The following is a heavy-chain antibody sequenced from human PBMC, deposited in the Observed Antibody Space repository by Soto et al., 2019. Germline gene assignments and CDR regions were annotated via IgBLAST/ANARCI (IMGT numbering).Heavy chain of an antibody. CDR2: XSPYNXHA. V-gene: IGHV1-18*01. D-gene: IGHD3-22*01. CDR1: GYTFTSYG. CDR3: ARDQSSGVFDY. J-gene: IGHJ4*02. Sequence: XXVNVSCKASGYTFTSYGISWLRQAPGKGLEWMGWXSPYNXHANYAPSVQXXVTLTTDXXKSTHYMEIRSLRFDDPAVYYCARDQSSGVFDYWGQGTLVTVSS.